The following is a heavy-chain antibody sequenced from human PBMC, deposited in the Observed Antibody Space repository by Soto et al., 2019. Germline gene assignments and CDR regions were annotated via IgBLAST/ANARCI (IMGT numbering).Heavy chain of an antibody. CDR2: IYYSGST. CDR1: GGSISSGGYY. V-gene: IGHV4-31*03. D-gene: IGHD3-22*01. CDR3: ARVTSPHYYDSRGYCRDMGYKLYH. J-gene: IGHJ1*01. Sequence: RSLTCTVSGGSISSGGYYWSWIRQHPGKGLEWIGYIYYSGSTYYNPSLKSRVTISVDTSKNQFSLKLSSVTAADTAVYYCARVTSPHYYDSRGYCRDMGYKLYHCGQGTLVTXS.